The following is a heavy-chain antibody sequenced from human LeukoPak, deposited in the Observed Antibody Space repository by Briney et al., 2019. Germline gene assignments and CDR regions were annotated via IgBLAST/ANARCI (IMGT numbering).Heavy chain of an antibody. D-gene: IGHD1-7*01. V-gene: IGHV3-49*04. CDR2: IRSKGYGGTT. CDR1: GFSFGDA. CDR3: TRAGGTVELY. Sequence: GGSLRLSCTASGFSFGDAMSWVRQAPGKGLEWVGFIRSKGYGGTTEYAASVKGRFTISRDYSKSIAYLQLNSLKTEDTAVYYCTRAGGTVELYWGQGTLVTVSS. J-gene: IGHJ4*02.